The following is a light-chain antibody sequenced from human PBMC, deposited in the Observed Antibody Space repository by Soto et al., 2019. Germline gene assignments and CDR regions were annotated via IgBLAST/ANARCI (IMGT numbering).Light chain of an antibody. J-gene: IGLJ2*01. CDR3: SSYTTSITVV. CDR1: SSDVGSYNR. Sequence: QSALTQPPSVSGSPGQSVTISCTGNSSDVGSYNRVSWYQQPPGTAPKLMIYEVSNRPSGVPDRFSGSKSGNTASLTISGLQAEDEADYYCSSYTTSITVVFGGGTKLTVL. CDR2: EVS. V-gene: IGLV2-18*02.